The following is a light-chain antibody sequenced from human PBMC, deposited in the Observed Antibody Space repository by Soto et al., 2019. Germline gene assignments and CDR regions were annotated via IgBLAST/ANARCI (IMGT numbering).Light chain of an antibody. V-gene: IGKV3-11*01. Sequence: EIVLTQSPATLSLSPGERATLYCRASQSVSSSFAWYQQKPGQAPRLLIYDASTRAAGIPARFSGSGSGTDFTLTISSLEPEDFALYYCQQRSNWPPITFGQGTRLEIK. CDR2: DAS. CDR1: QSVSSS. CDR3: QQRSNWPPIT. J-gene: IGKJ5*01.